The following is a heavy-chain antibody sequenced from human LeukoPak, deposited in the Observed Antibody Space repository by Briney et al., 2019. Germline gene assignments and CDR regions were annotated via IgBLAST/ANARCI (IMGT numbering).Heavy chain of an antibody. V-gene: IGHV4-30-2*01. D-gene: IGHD2-15*01. J-gene: IGHJ6*02. CDR1: GGSISSGCYS. CDR3: ARAPRAYCSGGSCYVDV. CDR2: IYHSEST. Sequence: SETLSLTCAVSGGSISSGCYSWGWIRQPPGKGLEWIGYIYHSESTYYNPSLKSRVTISVDRSKNQFSLKLSSATAADTAVYYCARAPRAYCSGGSCYVDVWGQGTTVTVSS.